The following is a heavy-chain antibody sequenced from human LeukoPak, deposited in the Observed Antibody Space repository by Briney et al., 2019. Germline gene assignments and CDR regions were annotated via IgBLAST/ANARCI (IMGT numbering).Heavy chain of an antibody. D-gene: IGHD6-13*01. CDR2: INPNSGGT. V-gene: IGHV1-2*02. Sequence: ASVKVSCKAAGYTFSGDYMHWVRQAPGQGLEWMGWINPNSGGTNYAQKFQGRVTMTRDTSISTAYMELSRLTSDDTAVYYCANSVSSSWAIFDYWGQGTLVTVSS. J-gene: IGHJ4*02. CDR1: GYTFSGDY. CDR3: ANSVSSSWAIFDY.